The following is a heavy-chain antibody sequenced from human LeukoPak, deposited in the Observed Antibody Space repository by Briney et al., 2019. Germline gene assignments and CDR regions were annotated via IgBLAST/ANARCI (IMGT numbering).Heavy chain of an antibody. CDR3: ARDRRAPGGDDSSGYPAFNWFDP. D-gene: IGHD3-22*01. CDR2: ISSSGSTI. CDR1: GFTFSDYY. V-gene: IGHV3-11*04. J-gene: IGHJ5*02. Sequence: PGGSLRLSCAASGFTFSDYYMSWIRQAPGKGLEWVSYISSSGSTIYYADSVKGRFTISRDNAKNSLYLQMNSLRAEDTAVYYCARDRRAPGGDDSSGYPAFNWFDPWGQGTLATVSS.